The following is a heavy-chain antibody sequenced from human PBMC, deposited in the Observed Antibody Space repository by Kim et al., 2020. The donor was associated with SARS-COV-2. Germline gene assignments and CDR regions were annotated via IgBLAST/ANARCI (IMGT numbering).Heavy chain of an antibody. J-gene: IGHJ4*02. D-gene: IGHD1-1*01. CDR3: ARATSGNFDY. V-gene: IGHV6-1*01. Sequence: YDAYAVSVKSRITNNPDTSKNQFSLQLNSMTPEDTAVYFCARATSGNFDYWGQGTLVTVSS. CDR2: YD.